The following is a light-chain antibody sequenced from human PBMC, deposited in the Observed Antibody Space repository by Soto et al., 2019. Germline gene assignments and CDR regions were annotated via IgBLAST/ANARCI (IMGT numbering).Light chain of an antibody. CDR2: DVS. CDR1: SSDIGTYNY. CDR3: SSYTSSNTVV. J-gene: IGLJ2*01. V-gene: IGLV2-14*01. Sequence: QSALTQPASVSGSPGQSITISCTGTSSDIGTYNYVSWYQQHPGKAPKLMIYDVSDRPSGVSNRFSGSKSGNTASLTISGLQAEDEADYYCSSYTSSNTVVFGVGTKVTVL.